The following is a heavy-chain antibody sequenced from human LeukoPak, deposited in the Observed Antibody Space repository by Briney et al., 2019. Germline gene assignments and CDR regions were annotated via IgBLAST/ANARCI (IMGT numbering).Heavy chain of an antibody. Sequence: ASVKVSCKASGYTFTSYDINWVRQATGQGLEWMGWMNPNSGNTGYAQKFQGRVTTTRNTSISTAYMELSSLRSEETAVYYCARGLGGDSEHLLGYWGQGTLVTVSS. V-gene: IGHV1-8*01. D-gene: IGHD4-23*01. CDR3: ARGLGGDSEHLLGY. CDR1: GYTFTSYD. J-gene: IGHJ4*02. CDR2: MNPNSGNT.